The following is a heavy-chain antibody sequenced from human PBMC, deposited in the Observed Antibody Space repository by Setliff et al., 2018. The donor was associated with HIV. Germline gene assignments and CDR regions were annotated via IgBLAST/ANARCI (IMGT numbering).Heavy chain of an antibody. D-gene: IGHD3-22*01. J-gene: IGHJ6*02. CDR1: GDSIRSSDTY. V-gene: IGHV4-31*03. CDR2: IFYSGTA. CDR3: ARDANYYESGGPPLHGMDV. Sequence: SETLSLTCTVSGDSIRSSDTYWSWIRQHPGKGLEWIGYIFYSGTAYYNPSLKSRVTISVDRSRNQFSLKLNSVTAADTSVYYCARDANYYESGGPPLHGMDVWGQGTTVTVSS.